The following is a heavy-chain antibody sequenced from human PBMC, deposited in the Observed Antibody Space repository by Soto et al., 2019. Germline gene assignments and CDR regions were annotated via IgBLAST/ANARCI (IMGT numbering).Heavy chain of an antibody. CDR3: AKGAGPSVVVVAANTHFFDV. CDR2: ISGSGGST. V-gene: IGHV3-23*01. J-gene: IGHJ4*02. D-gene: IGHD2-15*01. CDR1: GFTFSSYA. Sequence: GGSLRLCCAASGFTFSSYAMSWVRQAPGKGLEWVSAISGSGGSTYYADSVKGRFTISRDNSKNTLYLQMNSLRAEDTAVYYCAKGAGPSVVVVAANTHFFDVWGQGTLDTVSS.